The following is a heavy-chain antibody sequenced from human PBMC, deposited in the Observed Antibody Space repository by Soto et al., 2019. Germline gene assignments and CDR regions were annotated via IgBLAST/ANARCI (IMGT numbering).Heavy chain of an antibody. CDR3: AKDLATVIGPGPY. CDR1: GFTFSSYA. J-gene: IGHJ4*02. Sequence: EVQLLESGGGLVQPGGSLRLSCAASGFTFSSYAMSWVRQAPGKGLEWVSAMSGSGGSTYYADSVKGRFTISRDNSKNTLYLQMSSLRAEDTAVYYCAKDLATVIGPGPYWGQGTLVTVSS. D-gene: IGHD4-17*01. V-gene: IGHV3-23*01. CDR2: MSGSGGST.